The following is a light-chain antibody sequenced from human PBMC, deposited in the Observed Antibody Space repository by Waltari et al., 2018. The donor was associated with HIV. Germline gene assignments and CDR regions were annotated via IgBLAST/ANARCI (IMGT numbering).Light chain of an antibody. V-gene: IGLV2-23*02. CDR1: SSDVGNYNL. CDR2: EVN. J-gene: IGLJ1*01. CDR3: CSYAGSSTSYV. Sequence: QSALTQPASVSGSPGQSITISCTGTSSDVGNYNLVSWYQQHPGKAPELMIYEVNKRPSGVSNRFSGSKSLNTASLTISGLQAEDEADYYCCSYAGSSTSYVFGIGTKVTVL.